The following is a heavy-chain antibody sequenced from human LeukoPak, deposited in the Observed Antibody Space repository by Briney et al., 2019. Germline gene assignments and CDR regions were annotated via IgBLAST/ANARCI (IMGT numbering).Heavy chain of an antibody. Sequence: PGGSLRLSCAASGFTVSSNYMSWVRQAPGKGLEWVSVIYSGGSTYYADSVKGRFTISRDNSKNTLYLQMNSLRAEDTAVYYCAKDQAAHRGAYFDYWGQGTLVTVSS. CDR1: GFTVSSNY. J-gene: IGHJ4*02. V-gene: IGHV3-53*01. CDR3: AKDQAAHRGAYFDY. CDR2: IYSGGST. D-gene: IGHD2-15*01.